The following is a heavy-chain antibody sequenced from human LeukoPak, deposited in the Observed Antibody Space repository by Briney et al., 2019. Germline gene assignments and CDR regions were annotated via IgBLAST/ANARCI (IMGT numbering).Heavy chain of an antibody. J-gene: IGHJ4*02. CDR1: EFTFSNCG. V-gene: IGHV3-30*02. D-gene: IGHD5-24*01. Sequence: GGSLRLSCAASEFTFSNCGMHWVRQAPGKGLEWVAFLGSDGSNKHYADPVKGRFTISIDNSRNTLYLQMNSLRAEDTAVYYCAKGLRDGYNYYFDYWGQGTLVTVSS. CDR2: LGSDGSNK. CDR3: AKGLRDGYNYYFDY.